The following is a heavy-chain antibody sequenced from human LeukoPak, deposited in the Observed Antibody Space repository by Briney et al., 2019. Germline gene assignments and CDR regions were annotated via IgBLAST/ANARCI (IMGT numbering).Heavy chain of an antibody. CDR1: GGSISSSSYY. CDR3: ARLGAFKYYFDY. V-gene: IGHV4-39*07. J-gene: IGHJ4*02. Sequence: SETLSLTCTVSGGSISSSSYYWGWIRQPPGKGLEWIGSIYYSGSTYYNPSLKSRVTISVDTSKNQFSLKLSSVTAADTAVYYCARLGAFKYYFDYWGQGTLVTVSS. CDR2: IYYSGST. D-gene: IGHD1-26*01.